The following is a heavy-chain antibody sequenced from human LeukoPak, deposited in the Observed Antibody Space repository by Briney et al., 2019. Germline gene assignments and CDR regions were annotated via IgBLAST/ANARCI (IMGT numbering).Heavy chain of an antibody. CDR3: AKGGITMIVVVIQYYFDY. D-gene: IGHD3-22*01. CDR1: GFTFSSYA. CDR2: ISGSGGST. Sequence: PWGSLRLSCAASGFTFSSYAMSWVRQAPGKGLEWVSVISGSGGSTYYADSVKGRFTISRDNSKNTLYLQMNSLRAEDTAVYYCAKGGITMIVVVIQYYFDYWGQGTLVTVSS. J-gene: IGHJ4*02. V-gene: IGHV3-23*01.